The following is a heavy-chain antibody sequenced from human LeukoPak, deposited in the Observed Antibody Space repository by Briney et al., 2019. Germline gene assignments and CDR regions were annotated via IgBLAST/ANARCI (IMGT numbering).Heavy chain of an antibody. D-gene: IGHD6-13*01. J-gene: IGHJ4*02. CDR1: GFTFRSYA. CDR3: AREWQGGIAAAGTRIEGDY. Sequence: GGSLRLSCTASGFTFRSYAMSWVRQTPEKGLEWVSSISASGTQTYYADSVKGRFTVSRDNSQNTVYLQMNSLRVEDTAVYYCAREWQGGIAAAGTRIEGDYWGQGTLVAVSS. V-gene: IGHV3-23*01. CDR2: ISASGTQT.